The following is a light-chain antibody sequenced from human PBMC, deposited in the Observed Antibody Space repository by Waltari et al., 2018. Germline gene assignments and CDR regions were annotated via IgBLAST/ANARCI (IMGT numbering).Light chain of an antibody. Sequence: EIVLTQSLGPLSLSPGERAPLPCRASQSVTNNYFAWYKQKPGQAPTLPIYRVSNRATGIPDRFCGSGSDTDVTHSISSLEPEDFAVYNCQQYSNSWTFGQGTKVEIK. CDR2: RVS. J-gene: IGKJ1*01. CDR3: QQYSNSWT. V-gene: IGKV3-20*01. CDR1: QSVTNNY.